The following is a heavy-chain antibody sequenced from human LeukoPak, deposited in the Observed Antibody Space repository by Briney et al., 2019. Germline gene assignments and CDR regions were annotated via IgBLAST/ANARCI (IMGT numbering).Heavy chain of an antibody. CDR3: AKVEKVAGRYYFDY. V-gene: IGHV3-23*01. D-gene: IGHD6-19*01. CDR2: ISGSGGST. CDR1: GFTFSSYA. Sequence: AGGSLRLSCAASGFTFSSYAMSWVRQAPGKGLEWVSDISGSGGSTYYADSVKGRFTISRDNSKNTLYLQMNSLRAEDTAVYYCAKVEKVAGRYYFDYWGQGTLVTVSS. J-gene: IGHJ4*02.